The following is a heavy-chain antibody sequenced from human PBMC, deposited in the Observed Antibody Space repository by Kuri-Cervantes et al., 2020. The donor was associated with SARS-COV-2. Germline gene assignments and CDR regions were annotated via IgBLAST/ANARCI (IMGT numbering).Heavy chain of an antibody. CDR1: GYNFTTHG. CDR3: ARDGYSYGVYYYYYLDA. Sequence: ASVKVSCKASGYNFTTHGISWVRQAPGQGLEWMGWISGYNGNTYYAQKFQGRVTMTIDTSTTTAYMELRSLRSDDTAVYYCARDGYSYGVYYYYYLDAWGKGTTVTVSS. D-gene: IGHD5-18*01. V-gene: IGHV1-18*04. J-gene: IGHJ6*03. CDR2: ISGYNGNT.